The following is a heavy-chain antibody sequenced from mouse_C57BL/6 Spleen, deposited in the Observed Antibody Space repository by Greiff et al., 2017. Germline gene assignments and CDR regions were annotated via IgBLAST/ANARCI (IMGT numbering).Heavy chain of an antibody. J-gene: IGHJ4*01. V-gene: IGHV1-7*01. Sequence: QVQLQQSGAELAKPGASVKLSCKASGYTFTSYWMHWVKQRPGHGLEWIGYINPSSGYTKYNQKFKDKATLTADKSSSTAYMQLSSLTYEDSAVYYCARWSNSFLYAMDYWGQGTSVTVSS. CDR2: INPSSGYT. CDR1: GYTFTSYW. D-gene: IGHD2-5*01. CDR3: ARWSNSFLYAMDY.